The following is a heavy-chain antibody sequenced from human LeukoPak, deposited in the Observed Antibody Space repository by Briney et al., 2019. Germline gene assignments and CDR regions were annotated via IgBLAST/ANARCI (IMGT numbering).Heavy chain of an antibody. D-gene: IGHD3-10*01. V-gene: IGHV3-23*01. CDR1: GFTFSSYA. CDR3: AKDRGPYYGSGSYGGINY. CDR2: ISGSGGST. Sequence: PGGSLRLSCAASGFTFSSYAMSWVRQAPGKGLERVSAISGSGGSTYYADSVKGRFTISRDNSKNTLYLQMNSLRAEDTAVYYCAKDRGPYYGSGSYGGINYWGQGTLVTVSS. J-gene: IGHJ4*02.